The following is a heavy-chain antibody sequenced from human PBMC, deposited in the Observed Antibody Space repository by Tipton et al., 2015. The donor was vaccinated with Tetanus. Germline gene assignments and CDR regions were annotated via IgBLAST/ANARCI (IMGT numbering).Heavy chain of an antibody. V-gene: IGHV4-31*03. J-gene: IGHJ5*02. CDR3: ARDQGGGRVVRLNWFGP. CDR1: GGSISGSPHF. D-gene: IGHD6-6*01. Sequence: TLSLTCTVSGGSISGSPHFWNWIRQHPGKGLEWIGYIYYSGSTYYNPSLNGRVTISVDTSKNQFSLKLNSVTAADTAVYYCARDQGGGRVVRLNWFGPWGQGTLVTVSS. CDR2: IYYSGST.